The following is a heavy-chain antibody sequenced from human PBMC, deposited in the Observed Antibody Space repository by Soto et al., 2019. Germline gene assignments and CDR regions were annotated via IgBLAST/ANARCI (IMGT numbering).Heavy chain of an antibody. CDR1: GFTFSSYA. CDR2: ISYDGSDK. J-gene: IGHJ4*02. Sequence: QVQLVESGGGVVQLGRSLRLSCAASGFTFSSYAMHWVRQAPGKGLEWVALISYDGSDKDYADSVKGRFTISRDNSRNTLFLQMNSLRAEDTAVYYCARDYYKYYDSSGYYRSPAYWGQGTLVTVSS. V-gene: IGHV3-30-3*01. D-gene: IGHD3-22*01. CDR3: ARDYYKYYDSSGYYRSPAY.